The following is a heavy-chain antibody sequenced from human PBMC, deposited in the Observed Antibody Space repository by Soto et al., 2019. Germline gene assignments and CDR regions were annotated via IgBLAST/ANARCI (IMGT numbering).Heavy chain of an antibody. CDR3: ATTGVLGGKFYYSYGMDV. V-gene: IGHV1-24*01. CDR1: GYTLTELS. Sequence: GASVKVSCKVSGYTLTELSMHWVRQAPGKGLEWMGGFDPEDGETIYAQKFQGRVTMTEDTPTDTAYMELSSLRSEDTAVYYCATTGVLGGKFYYSYGMDVWGQGTTVTVSS. CDR2: FDPEDGET. D-gene: IGHD2-15*01. J-gene: IGHJ6*02.